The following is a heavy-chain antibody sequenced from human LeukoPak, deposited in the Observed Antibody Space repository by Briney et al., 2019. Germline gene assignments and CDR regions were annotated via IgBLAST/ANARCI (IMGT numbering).Heavy chain of an antibody. J-gene: IGHJ4*02. V-gene: IGHV3-33*01. D-gene: IGHD2-21*02. CDR1: GFTFSSYG. Sequence: GRSLRLSCAASGFTFSSYGMHWVRQAPGKGLEWVAVIWYDGSNKYYADSVKGRFTISRDNSKNTLYLQMNSLRAEDTAVYYCARDLPHNCGGDCPWVYWGQGTLVTVSS. CDR2: IWYDGSNK. CDR3: ARDLPHNCGGDCPWVY.